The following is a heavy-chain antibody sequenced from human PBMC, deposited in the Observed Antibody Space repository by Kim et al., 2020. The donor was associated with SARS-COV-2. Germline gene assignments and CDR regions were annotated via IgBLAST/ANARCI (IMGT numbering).Heavy chain of an antibody. CDR2: INTGGST. V-gene: IGHV4-4*07. D-gene: IGHD3-10*01. J-gene: IGHJ4*02. CDR3: ARDKMGRPHY. Sequence: SETLSLTCTVSGDSITYNYWSWIRQPAGKGLEWIGRINTGGSTYYNPSLRSRVTMSIDTSKKELSLTLSPLMAADTAIYYCARDKMGRPHYWGQGTLVTVSS. CDR1: GDSITYNY.